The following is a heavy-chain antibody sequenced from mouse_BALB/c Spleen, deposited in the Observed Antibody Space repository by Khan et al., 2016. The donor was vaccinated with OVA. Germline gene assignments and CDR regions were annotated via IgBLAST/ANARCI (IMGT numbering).Heavy chain of an antibody. CDR1: GFTFSTYG. CDR2: ISTGGSYT. Sequence: EVELVESGGDLVKPGGSLKLSCAASGFTFSTYGMSWVRQTPDKRLEWVATISTGGSYTYYPDSVKGRFTISRDHAKNTLYLHMSSLKSEDTAMFYGARLAYYYDSEGFAYWGQGTLVTVSA. J-gene: IGHJ3*01. D-gene: IGHD1-1*01. CDR3: ARLAYYYDSEGFAY. V-gene: IGHV5-6*01.